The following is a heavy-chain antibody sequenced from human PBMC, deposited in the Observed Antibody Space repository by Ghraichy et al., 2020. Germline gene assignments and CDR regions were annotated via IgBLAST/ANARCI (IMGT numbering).Heavy chain of an antibody. V-gene: IGHV4-39*01. CDR3: ARRRGSSSVGSDY. CDR1: GGSISSSSYY. J-gene: IGHJ4*02. Sequence: SETLSLTCTVSGGSISSSSYYWGWIRQPPGKGLEWIGSIYYSGSTYYNPSLKSRVTISVDTSKNQFSLKLSSVTAADTAVYYCARRRGSSSVGSDYWGQGTLVTVSS. CDR2: IYYSGST. D-gene: IGHD6-6*01.